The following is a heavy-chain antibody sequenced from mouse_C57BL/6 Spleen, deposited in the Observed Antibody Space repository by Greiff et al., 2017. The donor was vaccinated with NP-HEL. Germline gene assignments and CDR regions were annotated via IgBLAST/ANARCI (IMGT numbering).Heavy chain of an antibody. CDR3: ARGPSRGEYYFDY. V-gene: IGHV1-64*01. CDR1: GYTFTSYW. Sequence: VQLQQPGAELVKPGASVKLSCKASGYTFTSYWMHWVKQRPGQGLEWIGMIHPNSGSTNYNEKFKSKATLTVDKSSSTAYMQLSSLTSEDSAVYYCARGPSRGEYYFDYWGQGTTLTVSS. CDR2: IHPNSGST. J-gene: IGHJ2*01.